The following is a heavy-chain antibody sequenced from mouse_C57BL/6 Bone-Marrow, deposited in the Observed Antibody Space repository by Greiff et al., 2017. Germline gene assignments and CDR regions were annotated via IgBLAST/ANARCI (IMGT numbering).Heavy chain of an antibody. V-gene: IGHV1-82*01. D-gene: IGHD1-1*01. Sequence: QVQLQQSGPELVKPGASVKISCKASGYAFSSSWMNWVKQRPGKGLEWIGRIYPGDGDTNYNGKFKGKATLTADKSSSTAYMQLSSLTSEDSAVSFCANYYYGSSWYFDVWGTGTTVTVSS. CDR2: IYPGDGDT. J-gene: IGHJ1*03. CDR3: ANYYYGSSWYFDV. CDR1: GYAFSSSW.